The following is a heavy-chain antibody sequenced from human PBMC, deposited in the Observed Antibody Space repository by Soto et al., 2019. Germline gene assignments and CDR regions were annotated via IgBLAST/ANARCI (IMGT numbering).Heavy chain of an antibody. J-gene: IGHJ4*02. CDR2: VYNGNT. D-gene: IGHD6-19*01. CDR3: ARGLITGSHYSGGWYYFDS. V-gene: IGHV4-59*12. CDR1: GGSISGYY. Sequence: SETLSLTCTISGGSISGYYWTWIRQSPGKGLENIGYVYNGNTNYNPSLNSRVTISVDTSKNQFSLKLSSVTAADTAVYYCARGLITGSHYSGGWYYFDSWGQGTQVTVSS.